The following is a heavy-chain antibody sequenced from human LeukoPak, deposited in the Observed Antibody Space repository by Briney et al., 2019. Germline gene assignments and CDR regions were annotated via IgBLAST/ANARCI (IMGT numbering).Heavy chain of an antibody. Sequence: ASVKVSCKASGYTFTGYYMHWVRQAPGQGLEWMGWINPNSGGTNYAQKFQGRVTMTRDTSISTAYMELSRLRSDDTAVYYCARALPTRWLRLGIAAAGQPLDYWGQGTLVTVSS. CDR3: ARALPTRWLRLGIAAAGQPLDY. V-gene: IGHV1-2*02. J-gene: IGHJ4*02. CDR2: INPNSGGT. CDR1: GYTFTGYY. D-gene: IGHD6-13*01.